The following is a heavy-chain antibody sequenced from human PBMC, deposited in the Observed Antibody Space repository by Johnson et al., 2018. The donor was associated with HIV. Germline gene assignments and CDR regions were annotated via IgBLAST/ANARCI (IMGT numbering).Heavy chain of an antibody. CDR2: ISYDGSNK. D-gene: IGHD6-13*01. Sequence: VQLVESGGGVVQPGRSLRLSCAASGFTFSNYAMHWVRQAPGKGLEWVAVISYDGSNKYYADSVKGRFNISRDNSKNALYLQMNNLRAEDTAVYYCAKGGEVWYGAFDFWGQGEMVTVAS. J-gene: IGHJ3*01. V-gene: IGHV3-30*04. CDR1: GFTFSNYA. CDR3: AKGGEVWYGAFDF.